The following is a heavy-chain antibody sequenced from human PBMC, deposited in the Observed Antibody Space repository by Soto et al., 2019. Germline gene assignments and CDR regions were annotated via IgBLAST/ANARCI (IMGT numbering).Heavy chain of an antibody. V-gene: IGHV3-30-3*01. CDR1: GFTFSSYA. Sequence: QVQLVESGGGVVQPGRALRLSCAASGFTFSSYAMHWVRQAPGKGLEWVAVISYDGSNKYYADSVKGRFTISRDNSKNTLYLQMNSLRAEDTAVYYCARVGNYYGSGSYYYGMDVWGQGTTVTGSS. J-gene: IGHJ6*02. D-gene: IGHD3-10*01. CDR2: ISYDGSNK. CDR3: ARVGNYYGSGSYYYGMDV.